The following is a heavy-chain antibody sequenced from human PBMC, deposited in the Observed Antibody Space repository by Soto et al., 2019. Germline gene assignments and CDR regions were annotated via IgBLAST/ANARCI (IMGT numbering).Heavy chain of an antibody. CDR3: ARDGDYYGSGSPPLLSR. J-gene: IGHJ4*02. CDR2: IYYSGST. V-gene: IGHV4-31*03. Sequence: QVQLQESGPGLVKPSQTLSLTCTVSGGSINSGGYCWTWIRQHPVKGLEWMGHIYYSGSTSYNPSLKNRVTISIDTSKNQFSLRLTSVTAADTAVYYCARDGDYYGSGSPPLLSRWGQGTLVTVSS. D-gene: IGHD3-10*01. CDR1: GGSINSGGYC.